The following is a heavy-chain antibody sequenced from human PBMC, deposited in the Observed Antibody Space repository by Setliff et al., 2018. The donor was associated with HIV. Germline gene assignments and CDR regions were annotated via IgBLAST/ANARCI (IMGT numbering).Heavy chain of an antibody. D-gene: IGHD3-3*01. CDR1: GGSMTTHF. Sequence: SETLSLTCTVSGGSMTTHFWSWIRQPPGKGLEWIGSVYYSGSTNYNPSLKSRVTISLDTSENQFSLNLNSVTAADTAVYYCARDISEGFFLERASEHWSQGTLVTVPS. J-gene: IGHJ1*01. CDR2: VYYSGST. CDR3: ARDISEGFFLERASEH. V-gene: IGHV4-59*11.